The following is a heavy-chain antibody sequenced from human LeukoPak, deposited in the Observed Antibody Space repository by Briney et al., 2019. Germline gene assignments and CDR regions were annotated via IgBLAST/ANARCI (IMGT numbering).Heavy chain of an antibody. J-gene: IGHJ6*02. V-gene: IGHV3-7*03. Sequence: GGSLRLSCAASRFTLSTYWMSWVRQAPGKGLEWVAHIKQDGSQEYYVDSVKGRFTISRDSAKNSLYLQMNSLRAEDTAVYFCARGGGLDVWGQGATVTVSS. D-gene: IGHD3-16*01. CDR3: ARGGGLDV. CDR2: IKQDGSQE. CDR1: RFTLSTYW.